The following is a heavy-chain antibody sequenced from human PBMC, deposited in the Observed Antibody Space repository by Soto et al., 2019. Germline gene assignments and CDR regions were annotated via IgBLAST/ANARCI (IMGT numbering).Heavy chain of an antibody. CDR2: ISYDGSNK. CDR3: AKDRNYYGSGSSDY. V-gene: IGHV3-30*18. D-gene: IGHD3-10*01. Sequence: GGSLRLSCAASGFTFSSYGMHWVRQAPGKGLEWVAVISYDGSNKYYADSVKGRFTISRDNSKNTLYLQMNSLRAEDTAVYYCAKDRNYYGSGSSDYWGQGTLVTVSS. CDR1: GFTFSSYG. J-gene: IGHJ4*02.